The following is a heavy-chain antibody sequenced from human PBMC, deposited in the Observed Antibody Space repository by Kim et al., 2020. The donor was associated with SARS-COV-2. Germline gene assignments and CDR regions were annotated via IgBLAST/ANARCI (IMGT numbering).Heavy chain of an antibody. CDR2: IRSKAYGGTT. Sequence: GGSLRLSCTASGFTFGDYAMSWFRQAPGKGLEWGGFIRSKAYGGTTEYAASVKGRFTISRDDSKSIAYLQMNSLKTEDTAVYYCTRVGYCSGGSCYYLFDYWGQGTLVTVSS. V-gene: IGHV3-49*03. D-gene: IGHD2-15*01. J-gene: IGHJ4*02. CDR1: GFTFGDYA. CDR3: TRVGYCSGGSCYYLFDY.